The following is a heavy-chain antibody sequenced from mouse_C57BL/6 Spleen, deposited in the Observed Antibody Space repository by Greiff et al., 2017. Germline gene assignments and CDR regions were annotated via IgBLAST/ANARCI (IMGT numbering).Heavy chain of an antibody. CDR2: FYPGRGSI. J-gene: IGHJ4*01. CDR1: GYTFTEYT. CDR3: ARHEGRYYYGSSYDAMDY. D-gene: IGHD1-1*01. V-gene: IGHV1-62-2*01. Sequence: QVQLQQSGAELVKPGASVKLSCKASGYTFTEYTIHWVKQRSGQGLEWIGWFYPGRGSIKYNEKFKDKATLTADKSSSTVYMELSRLTSEDSAVYFCARHEGRYYYGSSYDAMDYWGQGTSVTVSS.